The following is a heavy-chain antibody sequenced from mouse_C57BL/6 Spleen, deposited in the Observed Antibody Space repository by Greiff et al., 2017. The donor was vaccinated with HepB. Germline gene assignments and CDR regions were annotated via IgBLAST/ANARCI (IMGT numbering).Heavy chain of an antibody. D-gene: IGHD1-1*02. Sequence: VQLQQSGAELVRPGASVKLSCTASGFNIKDDYMHWVKQRPEQGLEWIGWIDPENGDTEYASKFQGKATITADTSSNTAYLQLSSLTSEDTAVYYCTTHTTYGFDYWGQGTTLTVSS. CDR3: TTHTTYGFDY. CDR2: IDPENGDT. V-gene: IGHV14-4*01. J-gene: IGHJ2*01. CDR1: GFNIKDDY.